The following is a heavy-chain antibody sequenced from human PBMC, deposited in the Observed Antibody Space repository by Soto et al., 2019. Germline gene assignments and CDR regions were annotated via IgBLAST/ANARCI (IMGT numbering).Heavy chain of an antibody. V-gene: IGHV2-5*02. CDR3: EHRPGLGGGFDY. J-gene: IGHJ4*02. D-gene: IGHD2-15*01. CDR1: GFSLSTSGVG. CDR2: IYWDDDK. Sequence: QITLKESGPTLVKPTQTLTLTCTFSGFSLSTSGVGVGWIRQPPGKALEWLALIYWDDDKRYSPSLKSRLTITKDTSKNQVVLTTTNMDPVDTATYYCEHRPGLGGGFDYWGQGTLVTVSS.